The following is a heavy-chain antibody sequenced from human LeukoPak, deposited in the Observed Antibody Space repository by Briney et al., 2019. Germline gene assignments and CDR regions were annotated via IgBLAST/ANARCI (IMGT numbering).Heavy chain of an antibody. CDR1: GYSFSSYW. V-gene: IGHV5-51*01. Sequence: GESLKISCKGSGYSFSSYWIAWVRQMPGKGLEWMGIIYPGDSDTRYSPSFQGQVTVSADKSISTAYLQWSSLKASDTAMYYCASDPGDDAFDIWGQGTMVTVSS. D-gene: IGHD1-1*01. CDR3: ASDPGDDAFDI. CDR2: IYPGDSDT. J-gene: IGHJ3*02.